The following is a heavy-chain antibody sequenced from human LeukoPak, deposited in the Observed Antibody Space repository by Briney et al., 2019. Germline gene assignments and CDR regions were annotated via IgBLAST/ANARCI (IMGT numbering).Heavy chain of an antibody. CDR3: ARDLGRDGSTADY. D-gene: IGHD5-24*01. V-gene: IGHV1-2*02. CDR2: INPNSGGT. CDR1: GYTFTGYY. J-gene: IGHJ4*02. Sequence: GASVKVSCKASGYTFTGYYMHWVRQVPGQGLEWMGWINPNSGGTNYAQKFQGRVTMTRDTSISTAYMELSRLRSDDTAVYYCARDLGRDGSTADYWGQGTLVTVSS.